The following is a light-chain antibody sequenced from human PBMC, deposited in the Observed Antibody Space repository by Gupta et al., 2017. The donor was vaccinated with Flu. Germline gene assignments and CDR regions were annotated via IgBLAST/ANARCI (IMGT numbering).Light chain of an antibody. CDR3: SQDLQTLA. J-gene: IGKJ4*01. V-gene: IGKV2-28*01. CDR1: QSLLHSNGYHY. Sequence: IVVTQSLLSLSVPPGEPASMASSSNQSLLHSNGYHYLAWYRQKPVQPPQLMIYLGSKMASGVTDRFLGSGEGSDLTLKITRGEDEDGGVYYASQDLQTLAFGGGTRV. CDR2: LGS.